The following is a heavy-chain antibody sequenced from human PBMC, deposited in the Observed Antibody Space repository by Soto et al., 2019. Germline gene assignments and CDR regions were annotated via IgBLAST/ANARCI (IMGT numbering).Heavy chain of an antibody. V-gene: IGHV4-31*03. CDR1: GGSISSSDYY. J-gene: IGHJ4*02. CDR3: VRFLPPPYSDALTDYTDAFDY. Sequence: SETLSLTCTVSGGSISSSDYYWSWIRQHPGKGLEWIGYIYYSGTMYYNQSLKSRVTISVDTSKIQFSLKLSSVTAADTAVYYCVRFLPPPYSDALTDYTDAFDYWGQGTLVTVSS. CDR2: IYYSGTM. D-gene: IGHD3-9*01.